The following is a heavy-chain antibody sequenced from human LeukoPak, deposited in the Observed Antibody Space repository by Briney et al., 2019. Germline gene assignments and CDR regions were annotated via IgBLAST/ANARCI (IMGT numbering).Heavy chain of an antibody. Sequence: GGSLRLSCATSGFTFIDYYMTWIRQAPGKGLEWVAYINNTASTIYYGDSVKGRFTISMDNAKSSVYLQMNSLRAEDTAVYYCAVGAYYYWGQGTLVTVSS. V-gene: IGHV3-11*01. CDR1: GFTFIDYY. D-gene: IGHD1-26*01. CDR3: AVGAYYY. CDR2: INNTASTI. J-gene: IGHJ4*02.